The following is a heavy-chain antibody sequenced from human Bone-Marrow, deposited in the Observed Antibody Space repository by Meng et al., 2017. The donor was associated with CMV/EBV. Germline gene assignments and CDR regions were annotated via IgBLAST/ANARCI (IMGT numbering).Heavy chain of an antibody. J-gene: IGHJ4*02. CDR3: ARDGPGGY. CDR2: ISSSSSYI. D-gene: IGHD1-14*01. Sequence: GESLKISCAASGFTFSSYSMNWVRQAPGKGLEWVSSISSSSSYIYYADSVKGRFTISRDNAKNSLYLQMNSLRAEDTAVYYCARDGPGGYWGQGTLVTVSS. CDR1: GFTFSSYS. V-gene: IGHV3-21*01.